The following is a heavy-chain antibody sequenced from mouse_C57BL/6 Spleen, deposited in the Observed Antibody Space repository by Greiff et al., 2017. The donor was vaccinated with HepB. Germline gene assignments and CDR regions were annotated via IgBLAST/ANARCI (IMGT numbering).Heavy chain of an antibody. CDR3: TREAYEPRTGFAY. J-gene: IGHJ3*01. CDR1: GYTFTDYE. V-gene: IGHV1-15*01. D-gene: IGHD2-3*01. Sequence: QVQLKESGAELVRPGASVTLSCKASGYTFTDYEMHWVKQTPVHGLEWIGAIDPEPGGTAYNQKFTGQAILTADKSSSTAYMELRSLTSEDSAVYYCTREAYEPRTGFAYWGQGTLVTVSA. CDR2: IDPEPGGT.